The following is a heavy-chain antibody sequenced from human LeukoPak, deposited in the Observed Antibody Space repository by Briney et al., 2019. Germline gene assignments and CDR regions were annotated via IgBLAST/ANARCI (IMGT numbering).Heavy chain of an antibody. D-gene: IGHD6-19*01. CDR2: IYTSGIT. CDR3: ARESAVDNDAFDI. Sequence: PSETLSLTCTVSGGSISSGTYYWYWIRQPAGKGLEWIGRIYTSGITNYNPSLKSRVTISVDTSKNQFSLKLSSVTAADTAVYYCARESAVDNDAFDIWGQGTMVTVSS. CDR1: GGSISSGTYY. J-gene: IGHJ3*02. V-gene: IGHV4-61*02.